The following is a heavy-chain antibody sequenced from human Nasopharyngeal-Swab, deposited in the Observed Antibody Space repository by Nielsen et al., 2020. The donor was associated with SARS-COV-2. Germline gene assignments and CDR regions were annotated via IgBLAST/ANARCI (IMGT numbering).Heavy chain of an antibody. D-gene: IGHD1-1*01. V-gene: IGHV3-21*01. CDR3: ASSGTGALFDY. CDR1: GFTFSSYS. CDR2: ISSSSSYI. Sequence: GGSLRLSCAASGFTFSSYSMNWVRQAPGKGLEWVSSISSSSSYIYYADSVKGRFTISRDNAKNSLYLQMNSLRAENTAVYYCASSGTGALFDYWGQGTLVTVSS. J-gene: IGHJ4*02.